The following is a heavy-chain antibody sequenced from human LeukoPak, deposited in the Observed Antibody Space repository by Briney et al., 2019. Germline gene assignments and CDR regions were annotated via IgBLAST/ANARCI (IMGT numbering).Heavy chain of an antibody. J-gene: IGHJ4*02. CDR1: GFTFSSYD. Sequence: GGSLRLSCAASGFTFSSYDIHWVRQAPGKGLEWVAFIRYDGSNKYYADSVRGRFTISRDNSKNTLYLQMNSLRAEDTAVYYCARSPNYKGYFDYWGQGTLVTVSS. CDR2: IRYDGSNK. V-gene: IGHV3-30*02. D-gene: IGHD3-10*01. CDR3: ARSPNYKGYFDY.